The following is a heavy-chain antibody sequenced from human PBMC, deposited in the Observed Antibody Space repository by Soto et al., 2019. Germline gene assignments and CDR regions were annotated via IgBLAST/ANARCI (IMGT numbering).Heavy chain of an antibody. CDR3: TTSPVGH. CDR1: GVTISGSA. CDR2: IRSKLNNYAT. Sequence: GGSLRLSCAASGVTISGSAMHWVRQASGRGLEWVGRIRSKLNNYATAYAASVRGRFTISRDDSKNTAYLQMNSLKTEDTAFYYCTTSPVGHWGQGTLVTVSS. J-gene: IGHJ5*02. V-gene: IGHV3-73*01.